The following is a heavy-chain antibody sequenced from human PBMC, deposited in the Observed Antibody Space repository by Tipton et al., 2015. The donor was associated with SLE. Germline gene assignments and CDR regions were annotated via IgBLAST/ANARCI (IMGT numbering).Heavy chain of an antibody. CDR2: IYDTGNI. Sequence: TLSLTCTVSGGSIRSYYWSWIRQPPGKGLEWIGFIYDTGNIYYNPSLKSRFTISIDTSKNQFSLNLRSVTAADTAVYYCARDHDYGDYFDYWGQGTLVTVSS. V-gene: IGHV4-59*12. J-gene: IGHJ4*02. CDR3: ARDHDYGDYFDY. CDR1: GGSIRSYY. D-gene: IGHD4-17*01.